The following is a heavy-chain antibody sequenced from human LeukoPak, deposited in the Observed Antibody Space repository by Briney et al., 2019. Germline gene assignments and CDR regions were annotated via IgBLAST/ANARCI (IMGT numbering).Heavy chain of an antibody. CDR3: ARDESTMVRGVIILYYFDY. J-gene: IGHJ4*02. V-gene: IGHV3-74*01. CDR1: GFTFSSYW. Sequence: GGSLRLSCAASGFTFSSYWMHWVRQAPGKGLVWVSRINSDGSSTSYADSVKGRFTISRDNAKNMLYLQMNSLRAEDTAVYYCARDESTMVRGVIILYYFDYWGQGTLVTVSS. CDR2: INSDGSST. D-gene: IGHD3-10*01.